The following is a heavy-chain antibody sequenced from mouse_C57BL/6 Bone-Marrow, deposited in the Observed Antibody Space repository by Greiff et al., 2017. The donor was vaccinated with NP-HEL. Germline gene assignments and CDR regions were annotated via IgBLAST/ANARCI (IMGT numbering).Heavy chain of an antibody. D-gene: IGHD1-1*01. CDR2: ISSGSSTI. Sequence: EVMLVESGGGLVKPGGSLKLSCAASGFTFSDYGMHWVRQAPEKGLEWVAYISSGSSTIYYADTVKGRFTISRDNAKNTMFLQMTSLRSEDTAMYYCARSYYGSSRYYFDYWGQGTTLTVSS. CDR3: ARSYYGSSRYYFDY. CDR1: GFTFSDYG. J-gene: IGHJ2*01. V-gene: IGHV5-17*01.